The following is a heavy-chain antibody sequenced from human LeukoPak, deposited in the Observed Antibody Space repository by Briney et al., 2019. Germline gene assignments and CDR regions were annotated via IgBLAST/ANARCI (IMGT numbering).Heavy chain of an antibody. Sequence: PSETLSLTCTVSGGSISSYYWSWIRQPPGKGLEWIGYIYYSGSTNYNPSLKSRVTISVDTSKNQFSLKLSSVTAADTAVYYCARAPYDFWSGPGAFDIWGQGTMVTVSS. J-gene: IGHJ3*02. V-gene: IGHV4-59*01. D-gene: IGHD3-3*01. CDR3: ARAPYDFWSGPGAFDI. CDR1: GGSISSYY. CDR2: IYYSGST.